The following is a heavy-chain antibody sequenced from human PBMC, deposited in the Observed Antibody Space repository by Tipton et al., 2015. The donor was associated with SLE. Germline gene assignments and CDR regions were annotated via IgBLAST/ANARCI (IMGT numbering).Heavy chain of an antibody. V-gene: IGHV4-39*01. CDR1: GGSISSSLHY. CDR3: ARRRGSSWYEDYFDY. CDR2: IYYSGSA. Sequence: TLSLTCSVSGGSISSSLHYWGWIRQTPGKGLEWIGSIYYSGSAYYSPSLKSRVTMSIHTSKNQFSLKLTSVTAADTAVYYCARRRGSSWYEDYFDYWGQGTLVTVSS. D-gene: IGHD6-13*01. J-gene: IGHJ4*02.